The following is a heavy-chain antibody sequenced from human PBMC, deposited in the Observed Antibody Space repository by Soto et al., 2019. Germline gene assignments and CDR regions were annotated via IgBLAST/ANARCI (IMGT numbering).Heavy chain of an antibody. Sequence: QVQLQQWGAGLLKPSETLSLTCAVYGGSFSGYYWSWIRQPPGKGLEWFGEINHSGSTNYNPSLKIQVTISVAPSKNQFSLKLSSVSDADTAVYYCATGRGVGGVIITTYYYYGLDVWGQGTTVTVSS. CDR3: ATGRGVGGVIITTYYYYGLDV. D-gene: IGHD3-10*01. CDR1: GGSFSGYY. V-gene: IGHV4-34*01. J-gene: IGHJ6*02. CDR2: INHSGST.